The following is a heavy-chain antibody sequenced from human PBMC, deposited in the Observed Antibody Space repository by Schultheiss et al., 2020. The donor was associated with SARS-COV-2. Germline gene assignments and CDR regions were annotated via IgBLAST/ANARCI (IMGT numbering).Heavy chain of an antibody. CDR1: GGSISSSSYY. CDR3: ARRVNDGRWFDP. Sequence: SETLSLTCAVSGGSISSSSYYWGWIRQPPGKGLEWIGYIYYSGSTYYNPSLKSRLSISVDTSKNQFSLKLSSVTAADTAVYYCARRVNDGRWFDPWGQGTLVTVSS. D-gene: IGHD1-1*01. V-gene: IGHV4-39*07. J-gene: IGHJ5*02. CDR2: IYYSGST.